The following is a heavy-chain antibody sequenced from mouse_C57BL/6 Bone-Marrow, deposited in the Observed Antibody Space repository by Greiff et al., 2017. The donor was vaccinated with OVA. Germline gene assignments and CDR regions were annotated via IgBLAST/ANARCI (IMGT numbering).Heavy chain of an antibody. CDR1: GYTFTSYW. V-gene: IGHV1-64*01. CDR2: IHPYSGST. D-gene: IGHD2-3*01. CDR3: ASLYDVYYVYAMEY. Sequence: QVQLQQPGAELVKPGASVKLSCKASGYTFTSYWMHWVKQRPGQGLEWIGMIHPYSGSTNYNEKFKSKATLTVDKSSSTAYMQLSSLTSEDSAVYYCASLYDVYYVYAMEYWGQGTSVTVSA. J-gene: IGHJ4*01.